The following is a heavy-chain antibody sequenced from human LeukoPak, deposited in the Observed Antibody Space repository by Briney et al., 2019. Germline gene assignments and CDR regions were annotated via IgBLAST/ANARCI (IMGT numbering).Heavy chain of an antibody. D-gene: IGHD5-12*01. V-gene: IGHV1-2*02. Sequence: ASVKVSCKASGYTFTGYYMHWVRQAPGQGLEWMGWINPNSGGTNYAQKFQGRVTMTRDTSISTAYMELSRLRSDDTAVYYCAREGGGYGLTNFDYRGQGTLVTVSS. J-gene: IGHJ4*02. CDR3: AREGGGYGLTNFDY. CDR2: INPNSGGT. CDR1: GYTFTGYY.